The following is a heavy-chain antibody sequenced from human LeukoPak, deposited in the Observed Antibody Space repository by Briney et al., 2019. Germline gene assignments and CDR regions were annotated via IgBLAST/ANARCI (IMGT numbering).Heavy chain of an antibody. Sequence: SETLSLTCIVSGGSISNYYWSWIRQPPGKGLGWIGYIYYTGTTDYNPSLKSRVTISVDTSKNQFSLKLSSVTAADTAVYYCARGYGRYFDYWGQGTLVTVSS. J-gene: IGHJ4*02. V-gene: IGHV4-59*01. D-gene: IGHD5-18*01. CDR1: GGSISNYY. CDR3: ARGYGRYFDY. CDR2: IYYTGTT.